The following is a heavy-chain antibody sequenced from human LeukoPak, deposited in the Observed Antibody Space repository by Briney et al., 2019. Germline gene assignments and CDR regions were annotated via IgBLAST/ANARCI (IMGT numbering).Heavy chain of an antibody. CDR2: IYYSGST. J-gene: IGHJ4*02. V-gene: IGHV4-39*01. D-gene: IGHD1-26*01. Sequence: SETLSLTCTVSGGSISSSSYYWGWIRQPPGKGLEWIGSIYYSGSTYYNPSLKSRVTISVDTSKNQFSLKLSSVTAADTAVYYCARIVGATLFDYWGQGTLVTVTS. CDR3: ARIVGATLFDY. CDR1: GGSISSSSYY.